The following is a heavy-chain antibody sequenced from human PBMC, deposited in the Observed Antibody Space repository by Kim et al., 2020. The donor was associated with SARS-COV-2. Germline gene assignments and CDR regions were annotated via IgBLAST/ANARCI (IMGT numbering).Heavy chain of an antibody. J-gene: IGHJ4*02. CDR2: IYYPGST. D-gene: IGHD3-10*01. V-gene: IGHV4-39*01. CDR3: ARRRNYGSGRELEFDF. Sequence: SETLSLTCTLSGGSISSSSYYWGWIRQPPGKGLEWIGMIYYPGSTYYHPSLKSRVTISIDKSKNQISLRLSSVTAADTAVYYCARRRNYGSGRELEFDFWGQGTPVTVSS. CDR1: GGSISSSSYY.